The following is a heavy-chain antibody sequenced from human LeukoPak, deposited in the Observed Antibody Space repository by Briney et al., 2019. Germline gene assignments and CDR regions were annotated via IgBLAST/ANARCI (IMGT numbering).Heavy chain of an antibody. CDR3: ARNVHGYNEIDC. CDR2: INYSGST. CDR1: GGSASSTTYY. Sequence: PSETLSLTCTVSGGSASSTTYYWSWIRQPPGKGLEWIASINYSGSTHYNPSLKSRVTISVDTSKNQFSLKLSSVTAADAAVYYCARNVHGYNEIDCWGQGTLVTVSS. J-gene: IGHJ4*02. V-gene: IGHV4-39*01. D-gene: IGHD5-24*01.